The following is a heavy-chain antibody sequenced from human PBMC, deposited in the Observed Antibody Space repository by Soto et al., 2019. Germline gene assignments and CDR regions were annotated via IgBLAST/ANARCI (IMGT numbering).Heavy chain of an antibody. D-gene: IGHD4-4*01. CDR1: GGSISSSSYY. V-gene: IGHV4-39*01. CDR3: ARLYSNSYFDY. CDR2: IFYSGSS. Sequence: QLQLQESGPGLVKPSETLSLTCTVSGGSISSSSYYWGWLRQPPGKGLEWIGSIFYSGSSYYNPYLKSRVTISVDTSKNLCSLKLSSVTAADTAVYYCARLYSNSYFDYWGQGTLVTVSS. J-gene: IGHJ4*02.